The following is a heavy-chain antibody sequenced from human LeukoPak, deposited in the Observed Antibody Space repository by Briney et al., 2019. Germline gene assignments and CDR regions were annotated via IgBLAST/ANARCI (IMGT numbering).Heavy chain of an antibody. Sequence: GGSLRLSCVTSGFTFGSYWMSWVRQAPGRGLEWVANIEQDGSAKYYLDSVKGRFTISRDNAKNSLYLQMNSLRAEDTAVYYCARGKASGGYSGYGLDAFDIWGQGTMVTVSS. CDR1: GFTFGSYW. V-gene: IGHV3-7*02. CDR2: IEQDGSAK. CDR3: ARGKASGGYSGYGLDAFDI. D-gene: IGHD5-12*01. J-gene: IGHJ3*02.